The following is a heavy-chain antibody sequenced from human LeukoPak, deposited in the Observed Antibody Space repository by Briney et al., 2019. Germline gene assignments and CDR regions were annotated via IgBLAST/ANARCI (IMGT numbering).Heavy chain of an antibody. CDR1: GYTFTSYY. Sequence: ASVKVSCKASGYTFTSYYMHWVRQSPGQGLEWMGIINPSGGSTSYAQKFQGRVTMTRDTSTRTVYTELSSLRSQDTALYYCARDRYWSGGSCYSDIGYWGQGTLGTVSS. J-gene: IGHJ4*02. D-gene: IGHD2-15*01. CDR2: INPSGGST. V-gene: IGHV1-46*01. CDR3: ARDRYWSGGSCYSDIGY.